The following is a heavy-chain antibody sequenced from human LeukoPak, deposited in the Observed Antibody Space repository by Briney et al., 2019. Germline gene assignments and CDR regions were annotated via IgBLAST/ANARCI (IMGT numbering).Heavy chain of an antibody. V-gene: IGHV3-23*01. CDR2: ISGSGGST. D-gene: IGHD2-2*01. Sequence: GGSLRLSCAASGFTFSSYAMSWVRQAPGKGLEWVSAISGSGGSTYYADSVKGRFTISRDNFKNTLYLQMNSLRAEDTAVYYCAKLGHCSSTSCHGGDFDYWGQGTLVTVSS. J-gene: IGHJ4*02. CDR1: GFTFSSYA. CDR3: AKLGHCSSTSCHGGDFDY.